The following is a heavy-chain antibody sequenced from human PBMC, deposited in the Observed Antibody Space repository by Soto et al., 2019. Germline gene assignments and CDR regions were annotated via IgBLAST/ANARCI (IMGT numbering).Heavy chain of an antibody. D-gene: IGHD2-8*01. CDR2: ISAYNGNT. CDR1: GYTFTSYG. CDR3: ARLETSAYCTNGVCYTDDFDY. J-gene: IGHJ4*02. Sequence: GASVKVSCKASGYTFTSYGISWVRQAPGQGLEWMGWISAYNGNTNYAQKLQGRVTMTTDTSTSTAYMELRSLRSGDTAVYYCARLETSAYCTNGVCYTDDFDYWGQGTLVTVSS. V-gene: IGHV1-18*01.